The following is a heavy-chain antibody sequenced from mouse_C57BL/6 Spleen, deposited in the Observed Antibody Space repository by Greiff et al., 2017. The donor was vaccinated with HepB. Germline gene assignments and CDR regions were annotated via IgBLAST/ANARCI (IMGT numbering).Heavy chain of an antibody. CDR2: IYPGDGDT. V-gene: IGHV1-82*01. Sequence: VQLQQSGPELVKPGASVKISCKASGYAFSSSWMNWVKQRPGKGLEWIGRIYPGDGDTNYNGKFKGKATLTSDKSSSTAYMQLSSLTSEDSAVYFCARGGVEGPFAYWGQGTLVTVSA. J-gene: IGHJ3*01. D-gene: IGHD1-1*01. CDR3: ARGGVEGPFAY. CDR1: GYAFSSSW.